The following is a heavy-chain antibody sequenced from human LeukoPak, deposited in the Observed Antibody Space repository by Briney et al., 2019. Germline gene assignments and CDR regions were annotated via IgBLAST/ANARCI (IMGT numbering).Heavy chain of an antibody. Sequence: SETLSLTCTVSGGSIRSYYWSWIRQPPGKGLEWIGYIYYSGSTNYNPSLKSRVTISVDTSKNQFSLKLSSVTAADTAVYYCVRNGILSDSSGYYPGGVDYWGQGTLVTVSS. D-gene: IGHD3-22*01. CDR3: VRNGILSDSSGYYPGGVDY. J-gene: IGHJ4*02. CDR2: IYYSGST. CDR1: GGSIRSYY. V-gene: IGHV4-59*01.